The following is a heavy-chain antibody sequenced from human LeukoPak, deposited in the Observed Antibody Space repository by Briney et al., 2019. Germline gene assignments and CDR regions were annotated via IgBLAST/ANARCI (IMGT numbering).Heavy chain of an antibody. CDR1: GFTFSDYS. CDR3: ARDQTPFY. CDR2: ISRSSSYI. D-gene: IGHD2-15*01. V-gene: IGHV3-21*01. Sequence: GGSLRLSCAASGFTFSDYSMIWVRQAPGKGLEWVSSISRSSSYIYYADSVKGRFTISRDNAKSSMWLQMNSLRDEDTAVYYCARDQTPFYWGQGSLVTVSS. J-gene: IGHJ4*02.